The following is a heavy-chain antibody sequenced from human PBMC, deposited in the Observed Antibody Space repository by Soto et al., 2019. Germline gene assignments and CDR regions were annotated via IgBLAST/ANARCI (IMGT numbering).Heavy chain of an antibody. CDR2: IITYYSYT. CDR3: ARDQNWNDLLCYFDP. D-gene: IGHD1-1*01. Sequence: ASVKVSCKASGYTFTSYGISWVRQAPGQGLVWLVWIITYYSYTNYSQKFQGRVIMIKDTSSTTVYMVLISLTSEDTAVYYCARDQNWNDLLCYFDPWGQGTLVTVSS. J-gene: IGHJ5*02. CDR1: GYTFTSYG. V-gene: IGHV1-18*01.